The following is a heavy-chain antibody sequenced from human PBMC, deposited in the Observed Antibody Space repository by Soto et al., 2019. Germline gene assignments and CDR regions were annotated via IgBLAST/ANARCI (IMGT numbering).Heavy chain of an antibody. J-gene: IGHJ6*02. CDR2: INPDGSST. CDR1: GVTSDTFSTSW. Sequence: DVQLVESGGGLVQPGGSLRLSCVGSGVTSDTFSTSWMHWVRQVPGKGLAWVSRINPDGSSTAYADSVNGRFTISRDNAKNTIYLQMNSLGVEDTAIYYCAKDRGPCSGNKCSSLYYYYGMDVWGQGTTVSVSS. CDR3: AKDRGPCSGNKCSSLYYYYGMDV. D-gene: IGHD2-15*01. V-gene: IGHV3-74*01.